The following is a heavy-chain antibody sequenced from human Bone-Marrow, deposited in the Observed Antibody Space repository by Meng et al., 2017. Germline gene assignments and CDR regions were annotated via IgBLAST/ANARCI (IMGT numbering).Heavy chain of an antibody. CDR3: ARDADWVIFDH. CDR2: INTDASIT. J-gene: IGHJ4*02. D-gene: IGHD3-9*01. CDR1: GFTFSSYA. V-gene: IGHV3-74*03. Sequence: GESLKISCAASGFTFSSYAMSWVRQTPGEGLVWVSRINTDASITTYADSVKGRFTISRDDAKNTVYLQMNSLRAEDTAVYYCARDADWVIFDHWGQGALVTVSS.